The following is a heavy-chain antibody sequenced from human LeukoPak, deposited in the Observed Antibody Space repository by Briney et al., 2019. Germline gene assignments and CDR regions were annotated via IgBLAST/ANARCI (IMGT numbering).Heavy chain of an antibody. Sequence: PGGSLRLSCAASGFTMSHYGVSWVRQAPGKGLEWISGIRSAVETTHYADSVKGRFIISRDNSKNALSLQLNSLRPEDTALYYCAKHFCTGLDCSLFDSWGQGTLVTLSS. CDR3: AKHFCTGLDCSLFDS. D-gene: IGHD3/OR15-3a*01. V-gene: IGHV3-23*01. CDR2: IRSAVETT. J-gene: IGHJ4*02. CDR1: GFTMSHYG.